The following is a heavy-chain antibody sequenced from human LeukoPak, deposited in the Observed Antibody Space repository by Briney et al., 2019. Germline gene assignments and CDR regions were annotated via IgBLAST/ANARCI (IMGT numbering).Heavy chain of an antibody. CDR3: ARVTSGSYSSANYFDP. CDR2: INNVGNII. J-gene: IGHJ5*02. D-gene: IGHD3-10*01. V-gene: IGHV3-11*04. CDR1: GFTLTDNY. Sequence: PGGSLRLSCAASGFTLTDNYMSWIRQAPGKGLEWVAYINNVGNIIYYADSVKGRFTISRDNAKQSLYLQMNSLRAEDTAMYYCARVTSGSYSSANYFDPWGPGTLVTVSS.